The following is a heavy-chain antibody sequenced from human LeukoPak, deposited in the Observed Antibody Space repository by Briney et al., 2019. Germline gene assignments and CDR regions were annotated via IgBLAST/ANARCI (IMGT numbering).Heavy chain of an antibody. J-gene: IGHJ4*02. CDR3: AKVIGWLRFHYFDY. CDR1: GFTLSDYY. Sequence: KPAGSLRLSCAASGFTLSDYYMSWIRQTPGKGLEWVSYISSSGSTIYYADSVKGRFTISRDNAKSSLYLQMNSLGAEDTAVYYCAKVIGWLRFHYFDYWGQGTQVTVSS. CDR2: ISSSGSTI. D-gene: IGHD5-12*01. V-gene: IGHV3-11*04.